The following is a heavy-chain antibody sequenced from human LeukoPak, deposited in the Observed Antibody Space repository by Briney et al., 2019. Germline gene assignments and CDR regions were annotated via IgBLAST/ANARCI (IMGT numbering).Heavy chain of an antibody. J-gene: IGHJ6*02. Sequence: GGSLRLSCAASGFTFSTYTMYWVRHPPGKRLEWVSIIGNNGGGIHYADSVKGRFTISRDNFKNASYLQMNSLRVEDTAVYYCARDRHGMAVWGQGTTVVVSS. CDR2: IGNNGGGI. CDR1: GFTFSTYT. V-gene: IGHV3-23*01. CDR3: ARDRHGMAV.